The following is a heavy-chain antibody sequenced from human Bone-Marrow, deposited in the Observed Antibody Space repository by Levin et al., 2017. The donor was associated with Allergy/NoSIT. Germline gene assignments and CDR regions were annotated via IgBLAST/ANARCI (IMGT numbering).Heavy chain of an antibody. CDR3: ARASMAAGGYYFDY. CDR2: IYSGGST. D-gene: IGHD5-12*01. V-gene: IGHV3-53*01. J-gene: IGHJ4*02. CDR1: GFTVSTNY. Sequence: GGSLRLSCVASGFTVSTNYMTWVRQAPGKGLEWVSVIYSGGSTFYADSVKGRFAISRDNSKNTLFLQMTGLRAEDTAVYYCARASMAAGGYYFDYWGQGTLVTVSS.